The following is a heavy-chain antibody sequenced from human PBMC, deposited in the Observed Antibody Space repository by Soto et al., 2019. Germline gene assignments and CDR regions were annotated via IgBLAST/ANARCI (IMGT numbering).Heavy chain of an antibody. V-gene: IGHV3-30-3*01. CDR2: ISFDGSNK. Sequence: VGSLRLSCAASGFTFSSYAMHWVRQAPGKGLEWVAVISFDGSNKYYADSVKGRFTISRDNSKNTLYLQINSLRAEDTAVYYCARGIAAAAISNYYYYYYAMDVWGQGTTVTVSS. CDR3: ARGIAAAAISNYYYYYYAMDV. CDR1: GFTFSSYA. J-gene: IGHJ6*02. D-gene: IGHD6-13*01.